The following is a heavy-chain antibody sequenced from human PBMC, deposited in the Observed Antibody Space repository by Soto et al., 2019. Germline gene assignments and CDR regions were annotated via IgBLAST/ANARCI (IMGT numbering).Heavy chain of an antibody. CDR2: IYYSKSS. V-gene: IGHV4-31*03. CDR1: GGSISSGGYY. J-gene: IGHJ5*02. CDR3: ARSVFP. Sequence: QVQLQESGPGLVKPSQTLSLTCTVSGGSISSGGYYWSWIRQHPGKGLEWIGYIYYSKSSYYNPSLQSRVTLSLDTSKNQFSLKRTSVSAADTAVYYCARSVFPWGQGTLVTVSS.